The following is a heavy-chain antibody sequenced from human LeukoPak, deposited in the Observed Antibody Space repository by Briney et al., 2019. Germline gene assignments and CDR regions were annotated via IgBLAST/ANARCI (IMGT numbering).Heavy chain of an antibody. D-gene: IGHD6-25*01. V-gene: IGHV1-58*02. CDR3: AAVSYSTGSYYFDY. Sequence: SVKVSCKASGFTFTSSAMQWVRQARGQRREWIGWIVVGSGNTNYAQKFQERVTITRDMSTSTAYMELSSLRSEDTAVYYCAAVSYSTGSYYFDYWGQGTLVTVSS. J-gene: IGHJ4*02. CDR2: IVVGSGNT. CDR1: GFTFTSSA.